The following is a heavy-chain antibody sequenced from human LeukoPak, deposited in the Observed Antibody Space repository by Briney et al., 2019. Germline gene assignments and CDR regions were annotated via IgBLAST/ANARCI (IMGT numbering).Heavy chain of an antibody. J-gene: IGHJ3*01. D-gene: IGHD3-22*01. V-gene: IGHV5-51*01. CDR2: IYPDDSDT. CDR3: AGPNITSYCDSRGYDAFDV. Sequence: GESLKISCKGSGYRFNAYWIAWVRQMPGKGLEWMGIIYPDDSDTRYSPSFQGQVTISADKSVRTAYLQWSSLKASDTAMYYCAGPNITSYCDSRGYDAFDVWGQGTMVTVSS. CDR1: GYRFNAYW.